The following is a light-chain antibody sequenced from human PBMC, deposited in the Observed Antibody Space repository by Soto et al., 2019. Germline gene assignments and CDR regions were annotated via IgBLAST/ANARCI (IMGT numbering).Light chain of an antibody. CDR3: HQYHSSPWT. Sequence: VMTQSPDSLAVSLGERATINCKSSQSILYSSNNKNYLAWYQQKPGQPPKLLIYWASTRASGVPDRFSGSGSGTEFTLTISSLQAEDVAFYFCHQYHSSPWTFGQGTKVEIK. J-gene: IGKJ1*01. CDR2: WAS. CDR1: QSILYSSNNKNY. V-gene: IGKV4-1*01.